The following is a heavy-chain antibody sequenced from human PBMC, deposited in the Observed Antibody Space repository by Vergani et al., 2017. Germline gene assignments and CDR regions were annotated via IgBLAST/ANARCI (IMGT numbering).Heavy chain of an antibody. V-gene: IGHV4-34*01. CDR1: GGSFSGYY. D-gene: IGHD4-11*01. CDR2: INHSGST. CDR3: ARSHTVTTSAFDI. J-gene: IGHJ3*02. Sequence: QVQLQLWGAGLLKPSETLSLTCAVSGGSFSGYYWTWIRQPPGKGLEWIGEINHSGSTSYNPSLKSRVTISLDTSKNQFSLKLSSVTAADTAVYYCARSHTVTTSAFDIWGQGTMVTVSS.